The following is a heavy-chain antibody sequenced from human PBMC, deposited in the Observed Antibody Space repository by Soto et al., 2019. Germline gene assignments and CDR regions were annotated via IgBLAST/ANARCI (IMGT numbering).Heavy chain of an antibody. V-gene: IGHV3-21*01. CDR2: ISSSSSYI. J-gene: IGHJ4*02. D-gene: IGHD4-17*01. CDR1: GVPFSSYS. Sequence: GGSLRLSCAASGVPFSSYSMNWVRQAPGKGLEWVSSISSSSSYIYYADSVKGRFTISRDNAKNSLYLQMNSLRAEDTAVYYCARGPGDYFDYWGQGTLVTVSS. CDR3: ARGPGDYFDY.